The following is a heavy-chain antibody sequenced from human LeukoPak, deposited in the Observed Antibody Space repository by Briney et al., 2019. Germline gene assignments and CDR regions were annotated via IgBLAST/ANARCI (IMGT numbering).Heavy chain of an antibody. D-gene: IGHD6-13*01. CDR1: GGSFGGSY. J-gene: IGHJ4*02. CDR2: INHTGST. V-gene: IGHV4-34*01. CDR3: ARTTYIAAAGMFDY. Sequence: SETLSLTCAVHGGSFGGSYWSWIRQTPGKGLVWIGEINHTGSTNYNPSLKSRATISVDMSKNQFSLKVSSVTAADTAVYYCARTTYIAAAGMFDYWGQGTLVTVSS.